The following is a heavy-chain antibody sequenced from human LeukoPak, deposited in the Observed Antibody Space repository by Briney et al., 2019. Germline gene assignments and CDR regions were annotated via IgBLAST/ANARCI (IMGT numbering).Heavy chain of an antibody. CDR2: ISSDGSST. CDR1: GFTFSSYA. V-gene: IGHV3-64*04. J-gene: IGHJ4*02. Sequence: GGSLRLSCSASGFTFSSYAMHRVRQAPGKGLEYVSAISSDGSSTIYADSVKGRFTISRDNAKNTLYLQMNSLRAEDTAVYYCATHPTFDYWGQGTLVTVSS. CDR3: ATHPTFDY.